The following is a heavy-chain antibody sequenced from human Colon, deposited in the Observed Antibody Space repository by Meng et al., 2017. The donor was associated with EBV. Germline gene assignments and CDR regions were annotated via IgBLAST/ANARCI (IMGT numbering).Heavy chain of an antibody. D-gene: IGHD6-13*01. CDR2: IWSDGNNK. CDR3: ATSIVAAGTIGY. V-gene: IGHV3-33*01. J-gene: IGHJ4*02. CDR1: GFTFSHYA. Sequence: VQSVVSWVCVVHPGWSLGSSCGASGFTFSHYAVHWVRQAPGKGLELVAVIWSDGNNKYYLDSVKDRFTISRDNSKNTLYLQMNSLRAEDTAMYYCATSIVAAGTIGYWGQGTLVTVSS.